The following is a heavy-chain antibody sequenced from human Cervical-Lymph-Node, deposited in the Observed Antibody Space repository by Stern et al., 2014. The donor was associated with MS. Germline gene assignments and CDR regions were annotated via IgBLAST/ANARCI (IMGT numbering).Heavy chain of an antibody. CDR1: GFTFSTYW. CDR3: ARAHVDTWDWFDP. Sequence: EMQLVESGGDLVQPGGSLRLSCTASGFTFSTYWMHWVRQAPGQGLGWVSRITGDGSKTSYADSVKGRFTISRDNAKNTLYVQMNSLRVEDTAVYYCARAHVDTWDWFDPWGQGTLVTVSS. CDR2: ITGDGSKT. D-gene: IGHD5-18*01. V-gene: IGHV3-74*02. J-gene: IGHJ5*02.